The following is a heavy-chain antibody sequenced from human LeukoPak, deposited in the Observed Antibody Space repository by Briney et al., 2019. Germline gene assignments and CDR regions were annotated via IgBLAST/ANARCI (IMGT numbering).Heavy chain of an antibody. Sequence: SVKVSCKASGGTFSSYAISWVRQAPGQGLEWMGGIIPIFGTANYEQKFQGRVTITADESTSTAYMELSSLRSEDTAVYYCARQYCSGGSCFFDYWGQGTLVTVSS. V-gene: IGHV1-69*13. CDR1: GGTFSSYA. D-gene: IGHD2-15*01. CDR2: IIPIFGTA. J-gene: IGHJ4*02. CDR3: ARQYCSGGSCFFDY.